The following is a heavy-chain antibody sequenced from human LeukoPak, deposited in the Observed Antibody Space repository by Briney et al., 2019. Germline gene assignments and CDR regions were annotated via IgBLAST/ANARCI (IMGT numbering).Heavy chain of an antibody. CDR1: GFTFSSYA. D-gene: IGHD5-18*01. V-gene: IGHV3-23*01. J-gene: IGHJ4*02. Sequence: GGSLLLSCAASGFTFSSYAMSWVRQAPEKGLEWVSAISGSGGSTYYADSVKGRFTISRDNSKNTLYLQMNSLRAEDTAVYYCAKGLRGRYSYGGNYFDYWGQGTLVTVSS. CDR2: ISGSGGST. CDR3: AKGLRGRYSYGGNYFDY.